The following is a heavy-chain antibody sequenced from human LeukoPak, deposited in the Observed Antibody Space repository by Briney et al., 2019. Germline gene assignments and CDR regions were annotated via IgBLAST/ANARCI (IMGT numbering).Heavy chain of an antibody. CDR3: AKDRYSYAFEYSDS. J-gene: IGHJ4*02. CDR2: ISNDGSKK. Sequence: GGSLRLSCAASGFTFSSYGMHWVRQAPGKGLDWVAVISNDGSKKYYADFVKGRFTISRDNSMNTLSLQVSSLRTEDTAVYYCAKDRYSYAFEYSDSWGQGTLVTVSS. D-gene: IGHD5-18*01. CDR1: GFTFSSYG. V-gene: IGHV3-30*18.